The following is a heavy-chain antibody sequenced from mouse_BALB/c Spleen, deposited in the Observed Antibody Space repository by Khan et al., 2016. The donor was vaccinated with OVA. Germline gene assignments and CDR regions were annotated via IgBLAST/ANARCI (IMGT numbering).Heavy chain of an antibody. V-gene: IGHV1-81*01. CDR2: IYPGSDNA. Sequence: VQLQQPGPELVKPGASVKMSCKASGYTFTYYVITWVKQRTGQGLEWIGEIYPGSDNAYYNERFKGKATLTADKSSNTTHMQLSSLTSEDSAVYVCARGDGYYVYFDYWGQGTTLTVSS. CDR1: GYTFTYYV. D-gene: IGHD2-3*01. CDR3: ARGDGYYVYFDY. J-gene: IGHJ2*01.